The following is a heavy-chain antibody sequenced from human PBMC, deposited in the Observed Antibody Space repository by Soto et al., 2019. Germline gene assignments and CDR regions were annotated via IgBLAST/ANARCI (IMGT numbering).Heavy chain of an antibody. J-gene: IGHJ6*02. CDR3: ARDRREYDFWSGYYAPFYYYYGMDV. V-gene: IGHV4-31*03. Sequence: SETLSLTCTVSGGSISSGGYYWSWIRQHPGKGLEWIGYIYYSGSTYYNPSLKSRVTISVDTSKNQLSLKLSSVTAAATAVYYCARDRREYDFWSGYYAPFYYYYGMDVWGQGTTVTVSS. CDR2: IYYSGST. CDR1: GGSISSGGYY. D-gene: IGHD3-3*01.